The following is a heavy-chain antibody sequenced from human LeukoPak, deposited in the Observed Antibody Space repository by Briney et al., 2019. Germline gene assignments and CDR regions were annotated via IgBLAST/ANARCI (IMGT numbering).Heavy chain of an antibody. CDR2: ISWNSGSI. J-gene: IGHJ4*02. D-gene: IGHD6-13*01. CDR1: GFTFSSCA. V-gene: IGHV3-9*01. Sequence: GGSLRLSCAASGFTFSSCAMSWVRQAPGKGLEWVSGISWNSGSIGYADSVKGRFTISRDNAKNSLYLQMNSLRAEDTALYYCAKGESSSWYMVGGDFDYWGQGTLVTVSS. CDR3: AKGESSSWYMVGGDFDY.